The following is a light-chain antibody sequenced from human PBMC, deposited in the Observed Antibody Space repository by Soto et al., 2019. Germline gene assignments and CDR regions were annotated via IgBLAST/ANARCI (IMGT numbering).Light chain of an antibody. CDR2: GNT. J-gene: IGLJ3*02. CDR1: SSNIGAGYD. CDR3: QSYDSSLSAVV. V-gene: IGLV1-40*01. Sequence: QSVLTQPPSVSGAPGQGVTSSCTGSSSNIGAGYDVHWYRQLPGTAPKLLIYGNTKRPSGVPDRVSGSKSGTSASLAITGLQAEDEADYYCQSYDSSLSAVVFGGGTKLTVL.